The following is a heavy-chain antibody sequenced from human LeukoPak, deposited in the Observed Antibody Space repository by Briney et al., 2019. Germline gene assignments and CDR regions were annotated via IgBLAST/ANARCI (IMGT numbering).Heavy chain of an antibody. D-gene: IGHD3-3*01. CDR1: GYTFTGYY. V-gene: IGHV1-2*02. CDR3: ARAYYDFWSGYHGALDY. CDR2: INPNSGGT. J-gene: IGHJ4*02. Sequence: ASVKVSCKASGYTFTGYYMHWVRQAPGQGLEWMGWINPNSGGTKYTQKFQGRVTMTRDTSISTAYMELSRLRSDDTAVYYCARAYYDFWSGYHGALDYWGQGTLVTVSS.